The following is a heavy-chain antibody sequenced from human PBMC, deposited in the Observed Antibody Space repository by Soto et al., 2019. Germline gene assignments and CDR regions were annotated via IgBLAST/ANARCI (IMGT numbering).Heavy chain of an antibody. CDR1: GFTFSSYA. J-gene: IGHJ6*02. Sequence: PGGSLRLSCAASGFTFSSYAMHWVRQAPGKGLEWVAVISYDGSNKYYADSVKGRFTISRDNSKNTLYLQMICLRAEDTAVYYCARLGPSDYYGSGSYTYYYYGMDVWGQGTTVTVSS. D-gene: IGHD3-10*01. CDR3: ARLGPSDYYGSGSYTYYYYGMDV. CDR2: ISYDGSNK. V-gene: IGHV3-30-3*01.